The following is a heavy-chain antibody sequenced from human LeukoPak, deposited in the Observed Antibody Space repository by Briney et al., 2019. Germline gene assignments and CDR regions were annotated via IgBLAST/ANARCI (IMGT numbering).Heavy chain of an antibody. Sequence: GGSLRLSCAASGFTVSSNYMSWVRQAPGKGLEWVSVIYSGGTIYYADSVKGRFTTSRDNSKNTLHLQMNSLRAEDTAVYYCARDQYSYAHAAHWGQGTLFTVSS. V-gene: IGHV3-66*01. CDR3: ARDQYSYAHAAH. CDR2: IYSGGTI. D-gene: IGHD5-18*01. J-gene: IGHJ4*02. CDR1: GFTVSSNY.